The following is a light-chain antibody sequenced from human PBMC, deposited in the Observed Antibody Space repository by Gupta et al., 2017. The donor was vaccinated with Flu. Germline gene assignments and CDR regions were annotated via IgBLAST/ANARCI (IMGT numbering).Light chain of an antibody. CDR2: DAS. J-gene: IGKJ4*01. Sequence: SSLSAPVEDTVIITRRARHDIDTCLAWYQPKPEKAPRSLIYDASSRETGIPSRFSGSGSGTDFTLTISRLQPEDFALYYCQHYDSYPRTFGGGTKVEIK. CDR3: QHYDSYPRT. CDR1: HDIDTC. V-gene: IGKV1D-16*02.